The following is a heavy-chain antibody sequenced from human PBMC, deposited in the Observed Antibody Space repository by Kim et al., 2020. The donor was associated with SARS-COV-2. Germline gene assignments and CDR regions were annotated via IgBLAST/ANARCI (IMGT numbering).Heavy chain of an antibody. CDR1: GGSISSSSYY. CDR3: ARETDTAMATVDY. Sequence: SETLSLTCTVSGGSISSSSYYWGWIRQPPGKGLEWIGSIYYSGSTYYNPSLKSRVTISVDTSKNQFSLKLSSVTAADTAVYYCARETDTAMATVDYWGQGTLVTVSS. CDR2: IYYSGST. D-gene: IGHD5-18*01. J-gene: IGHJ4*02. V-gene: IGHV4-39*07.